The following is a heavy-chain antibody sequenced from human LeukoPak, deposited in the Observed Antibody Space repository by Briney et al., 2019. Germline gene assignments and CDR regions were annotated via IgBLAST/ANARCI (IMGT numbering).Heavy chain of an antibody. Sequence: GKSLRLSCSASGFTFSSYGMHWVRQAPGKGLEWVAVISYDGRHQFYTNSVRGRFTISRDNSNNTLNLQMNSLRTEDTALYYCAKSVGELVLPQGFDPWGQGTLVTVSS. CDR2: ISYDGRHQ. CDR3: AKSVGELVLPQGFDP. J-gene: IGHJ5*02. CDR1: GFTFSSYG. V-gene: IGHV3-30*18. D-gene: IGHD3-10*01.